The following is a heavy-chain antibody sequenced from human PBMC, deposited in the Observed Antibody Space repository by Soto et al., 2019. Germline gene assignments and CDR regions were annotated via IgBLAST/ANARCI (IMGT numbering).Heavy chain of an antibody. V-gene: IGHV3-30-3*01. D-gene: IGHD3-10*01. CDR3: ARSRRKTYYYARSSPLYYYGMDV. J-gene: IGHJ6*02. Sequence: GGSLRLSCAASGFTFISYAMHWVRQAPGKGLEWVAVISYDGSNKYYADSVKGRFTISRDNSKNTLYLQMNSLRAEDTAVYYCARSRRKTYYYARSSPLYYYGMDVWGQGTTVTVSS. CDR2: ISYDGSNK. CDR1: GFTFISYA.